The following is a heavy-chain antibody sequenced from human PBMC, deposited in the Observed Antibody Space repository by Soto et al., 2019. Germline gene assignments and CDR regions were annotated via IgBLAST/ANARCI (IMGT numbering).Heavy chain of an antibody. V-gene: IGHV1-69*13. CDR3: ARGSYDILTGYSYYYYGMDV. CDR2: IIPIFGTA. D-gene: IGHD3-9*01. Sequence: SVKVSCKASGGTFSSYAISWVRQAPGQGLEWMGGIIPIFGTANYAQKFQGRVTITADESTSTAYMELSSLRSEDTAVYYCARGSYDILTGYSYYYYGMDVWGQGTTVTVSS. J-gene: IGHJ6*02. CDR1: GGTFSSYA.